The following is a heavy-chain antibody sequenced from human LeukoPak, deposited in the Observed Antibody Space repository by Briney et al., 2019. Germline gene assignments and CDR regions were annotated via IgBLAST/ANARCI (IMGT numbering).Heavy chain of an antibody. Sequence: SETLSLTCTVSGGSINSGGYYWSWIRQHPGKGLEWIGYISNSGSTYYHPSLRSRLSISVDTSKNQFSLKLSSVTAADTAMYYCARLSYDSSSWSGFDYWGQGTLVTVSS. D-gene: IGHD6-13*01. V-gene: IGHV4-31*03. CDR2: ISNSGST. CDR1: GGSINSGGYY. J-gene: IGHJ4*02. CDR3: ARLSYDSSSWSGFDY.